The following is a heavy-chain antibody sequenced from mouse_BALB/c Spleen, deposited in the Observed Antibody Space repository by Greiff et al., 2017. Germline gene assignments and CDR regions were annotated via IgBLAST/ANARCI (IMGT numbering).Heavy chain of an antibody. Sequence: VQLHQSGAELVRPGTSVKVSCKASGYAFTNYLIEWVKQRPGQGLEWIGVINPGSGGTNYNEKFKGKATLTADKSSSTAYMQLSSLTSDDSAVYFCAREGVTTAYGNYWGQGTTLTVSS. CDR2: INPGSGGT. V-gene: IGHV1-54*01. CDR3: AREGVTTAYGNY. J-gene: IGHJ2*01. D-gene: IGHD1-2*01. CDR1: GYAFTNYL.